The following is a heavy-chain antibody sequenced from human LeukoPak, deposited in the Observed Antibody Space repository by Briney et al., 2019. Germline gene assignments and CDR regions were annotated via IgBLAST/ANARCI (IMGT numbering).Heavy chain of an antibody. CDR2: IYSAGVT. V-gene: IGHV3-53*01. CDR1: GFTVSGTF. J-gene: IGHJ4*02. CDR3: AKGIGPVDY. Sequence: GGSLRLSCAGSGFTVSGTFMTWVRQAPGKGLECVSLIYSAGVTHYADSVKGRFTISRDNAKNTLYLQMDSLRAEDTAVYYCAKGIGPVDYWGQGTLVTVSS. D-gene: IGHD3/OR15-3a*01.